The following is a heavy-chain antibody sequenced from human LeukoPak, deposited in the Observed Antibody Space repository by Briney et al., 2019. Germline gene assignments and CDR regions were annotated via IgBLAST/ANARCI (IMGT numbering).Heavy chain of an antibody. CDR3: AIRYYGSGSYDAFDI. J-gene: IGHJ3*02. CDR1: GYTFTGYY. V-gene: IGHV1-2*02. CDR2: INPNSGGT. Sequence: ASVNVSCKASGYTFTGYYMHWVRQAPGQGLEWMGWINPNSGGTNYAQKFQGRVTMTRDASISKAYMELSRLRSDDTAVYYCAIRYYGSGSYDAFDIWGQRTMVTVSS. D-gene: IGHD3-10*01.